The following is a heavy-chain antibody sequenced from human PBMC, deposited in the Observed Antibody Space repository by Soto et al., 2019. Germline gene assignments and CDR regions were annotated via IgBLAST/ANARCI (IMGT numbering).Heavy chain of an antibody. D-gene: IGHD2-2*01. CDR2: MSYDGSRQ. J-gene: IGHJ4*02. CDR1: GFTLSGND. V-gene: IGHV3-30*03. CDR3: ARGGWYASWSSSDC. Sequence: QVQLVESGGGVVQPGRSLRLSCAASGFTLSGNDMHWVRQAPGKGPEWVAVMSYDGSRQYYADSVKGRFTISRDTSKSTLYLQMNSLRTEDTAVYYCARGGWYASWSSSDCWGQGTLVTVSS.